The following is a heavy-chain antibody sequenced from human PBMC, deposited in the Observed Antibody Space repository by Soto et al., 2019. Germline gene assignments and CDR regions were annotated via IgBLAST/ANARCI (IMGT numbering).Heavy chain of an antibody. V-gene: IGHV4-31*03. J-gene: IGHJ4*02. CDR2: IFFSGNT. CDR1: GGSILNGGHY. D-gene: IGHD4-17*01. Sequence: SETLSLTCTVSGGSILNGGHYWTWIRQHPGKGLEWIGRIFFSGNTHYNPALKSRLTFSLDTAKNQFSLKLTSVTAADTAIYYCARDNYGGRLDFWGPGSLVTVSS. CDR3: ARDNYGGRLDF.